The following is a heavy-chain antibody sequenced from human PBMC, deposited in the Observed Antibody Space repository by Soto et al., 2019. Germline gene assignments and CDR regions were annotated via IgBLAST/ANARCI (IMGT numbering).Heavy chain of an antibody. J-gene: IGHJ4*02. CDR1: GFTFSSFA. CDR3: AKDLIYGYNSGRPFDS. CDR2: IGSRGDST. V-gene: IGHV3-23*01. Sequence: EVQLLESGGGLVLSGGSLRLSCAASGFTFSSFAMSWVRQAPGKGLEWVSAIGSRGDSTYYADSVKGRFTISRDNSKNTLYLQMNSLRAEDTAVYYCAKDLIYGYNSGRPFDSWGQGTLVTVSS. D-gene: IGHD6-19*01.